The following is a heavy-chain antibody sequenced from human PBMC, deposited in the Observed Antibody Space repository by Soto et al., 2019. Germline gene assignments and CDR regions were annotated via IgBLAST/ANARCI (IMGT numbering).Heavy chain of an antibody. Sequence: SETLSLTCTVSGGSISSGGYYWSWIRQHPGKGLEWIGYIYYSGSTYYNPSLKSRVTISVDTSKNQFSLKLSSVTASDTAVYYCARVKVQRWYSSSSDWYYFDYWGQGTLVTVSS. CDR3: ARVKVQRWYSSSSDWYYFDY. CDR1: GGSISSGGYY. D-gene: IGHD6-6*01. CDR2: IYYSGST. J-gene: IGHJ4*02. V-gene: IGHV4-31*03.